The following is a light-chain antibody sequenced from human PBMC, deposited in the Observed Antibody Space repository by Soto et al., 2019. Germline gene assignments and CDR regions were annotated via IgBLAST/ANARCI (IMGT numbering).Light chain of an antibody. J-gene: IGKJ3*01. CDR2: AAS. CDR1: QSISSY. Sequence: DIQMTQSPSSLSASVGDRVTITCRASQSISSYLNWYQQKPGKAPKLLIYAASSLQSGVPSRFSGSGSGTDFTLTISSLQPEDFATYSCQQSYCTPTRLGPGTKVAIK. CDR3: QQSYCTPTR. V-gene: IGKV1-39*01.